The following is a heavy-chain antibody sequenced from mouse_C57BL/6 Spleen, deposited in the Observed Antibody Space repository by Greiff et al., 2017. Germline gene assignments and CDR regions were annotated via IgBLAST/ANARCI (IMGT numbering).Heavy chain of an antibody. CDR3: ARSGGGDYYFDY. J-gene: IGHJ2*01. D-gene: IGHD3-2*02. V-gene: IGHV1-69*01. Sequence: QVQLQQPGAELVMPGASVKLSCKASGYTFTSYWMHWVKQRPGQGLEWIGEIDPSDSYTNYNGKFKGKATLTADKSSSTAYMQLSSLTSEDSAVYFCARSGGGDYYFDYWGQGTTLTVSS. CDR1: GYTFTSYW. CDR2: IDPSDSYT.